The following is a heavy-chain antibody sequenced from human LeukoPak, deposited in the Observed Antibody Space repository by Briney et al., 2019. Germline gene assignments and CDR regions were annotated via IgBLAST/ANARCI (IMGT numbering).Heavy chain of an antibody. V-gene: IGHV3-48*04. CDR1: GFTFSSYT. Sequence: PGGSLRLSCAASGFTFSSYTMNWVRQAPGKGLEWVSSISSTSNTISYADSVEGRFTISRDNAKNTLYLQMNSLRAEDTAVYYCARDLRGNRDYWSQGTLVTVSS. CDR3: ARDLRGNRDY. CDR2: ISSTSNTI. J-gene: IGHJ4*02. D-gene: IGHD4-23*01.